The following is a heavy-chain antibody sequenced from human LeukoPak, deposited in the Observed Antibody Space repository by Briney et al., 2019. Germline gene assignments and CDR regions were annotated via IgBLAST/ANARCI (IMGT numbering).Heavy chain of an antibody. D-gene: IGHD6-6*01. V-gene: IGHV3-74*01. CDR1: GFAFSIYW. J-gene: IGHJ1*01. CDR3: ATLDSSREYFQH. CDR2: INGDGIRT. Sequence: GGSLRLSCAPPGFAFSIYWMHWVRQAPGKGLVWVSRINGDGIRTDYADSVKGRFTISRDNAKSTLYLQMNSLRAEDTAVYYCATLDSSREYFQHWGQGTLVTVSS.